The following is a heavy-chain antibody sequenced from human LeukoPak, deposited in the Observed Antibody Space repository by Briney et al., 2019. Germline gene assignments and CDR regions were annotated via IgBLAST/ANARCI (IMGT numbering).Heavy chain of an antibody. CDR3: ARERDGKSTDS. J-gene: IGHJ4*02. V-gene: IGHV3-30*01. CDR1: GFTFGSYA. Sequence: GGSLRLSCAASGFTFGSYAMHWVRQAPGKGLEWVAFVSYDGRRKYYADSVKGRFTISKDKPKNTLHLQMNSLSLEDTAVYFCARERDGKSTDSWGQGTLVTVSS. CDR2: VSYDGRRK.